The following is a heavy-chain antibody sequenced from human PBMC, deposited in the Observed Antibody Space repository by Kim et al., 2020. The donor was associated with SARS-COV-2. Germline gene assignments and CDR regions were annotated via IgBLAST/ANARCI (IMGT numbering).Heavy chain of an antibody. D-gene: IGHD2-2*01. CDR3: ARDLRGSGYCSSTSCYSHYYYGMDV. CDR2: INPSGGST. Sequence: ASLKVSCKASGYTFTSYYMHWVRQAPGQGLEWMGIINPSGGSTSYAQKFQGRVTMTRDTSTSTVYMELSSLRSEDTAVYYCARDLRGSGYCSSTSCYSHYYYGMDVWGQGTTVTVSS. J-gene: IGHJ6*02. V-gene: IGHV1-46*01. CDR1: GYTFTSYY.